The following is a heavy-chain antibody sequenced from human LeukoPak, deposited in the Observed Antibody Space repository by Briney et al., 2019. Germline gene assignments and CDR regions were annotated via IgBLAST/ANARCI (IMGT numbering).Heavy chain of an antibody. CDR3: ARHDSSGYGRDAFDI. J-gene: IGHJ3*02. CDR1: GYSFTSYW. Sequence: GASLQISCKGSGYSFTSYWIGWVRQMPGKGLEWMGIIYPGDSDTRYSPSFQGQVSISADKSISTAYLQWSSLKASDTAMYYCARHDSSGYGRDAFDIWGQGTMVTVSS. CDR2: IYPGDSDT. V-gene: IGHV5-51*01. D-gene: IGHD3-22*01.